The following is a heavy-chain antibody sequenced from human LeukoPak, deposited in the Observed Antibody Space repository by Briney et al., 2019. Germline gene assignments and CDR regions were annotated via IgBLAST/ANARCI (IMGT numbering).Heavy chain of an antibody. D-gene: IGHD5-18*01. V-gene: IGHV1-3*01. CDR2: TNAGNGNT. CDR1: GYTFTSYA. J-gene: IGHJ4*02. CDR3: ARDTAEGNFDY. Sequence: ASVKVSCKASGYTFTSYAMHWVRQAPGQRLEWMGWTNAGNGNTKYSQKFQGRVTITRDTSASTAYMELSSLRSEDTAVYYCARDTAEGNFDYWGQGTLVTVSS.